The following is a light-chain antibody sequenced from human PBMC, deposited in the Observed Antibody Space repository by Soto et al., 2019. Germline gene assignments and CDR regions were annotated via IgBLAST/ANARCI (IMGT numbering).Light chain of an antibody. J-gene: IGLJ3*02. V-gene: IGLV2-8*01. CDR3: SSYAGSNLWV. CDR1: SSDVGGYNY. CDR2: EVS. Sequence: QSALTQPPSASGSPGQSVTISCTGTSSDVGGYNYVSWYQQHPGKAPKLMIYEVSKRPSGVPDRFSGSKSGNTASLTVSGHQAEEEADYYCSSYAGSNLWVFGGGTKLTVL.